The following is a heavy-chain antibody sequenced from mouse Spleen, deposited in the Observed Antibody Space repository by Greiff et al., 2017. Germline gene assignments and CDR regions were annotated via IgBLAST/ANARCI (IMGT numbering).Heavy chain of an antibody. D-gene: IGHD4-1*01. Sequence: EVQLVESGPSLVKPSQTLSLTCSVTGDSITSGYWNWIRKFPGNKLEYMGYISYSGSTYYNPSLKSRISITRDTSKNQYYLQLNSVTTEDTATYYCARLVELTPYYFDYWGQGTTLTVSS. CDR3: ARLVELTPYYFDY. CDR1: GDSITSGY. CDR2: ISYSGST. V-gene: IGHV3-8*02. J-gene: IGHJ2*01.